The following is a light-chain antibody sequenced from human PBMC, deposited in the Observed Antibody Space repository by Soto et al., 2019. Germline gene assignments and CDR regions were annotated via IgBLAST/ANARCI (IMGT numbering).Light chain of an antibody. CDR2: GGS. CDR1: QSVSSNH. Sequence: EIVMTQSPATLSLSHGERATLYCRASQSVSSNHLAWYQQKPGQAPRLLIYGGSSRATGIPVRFSGSGSETDFTLTITRLEPEDFAMYYCQQYSSSRTLGQGTKVDIK. CDR3: QQYSSSRT. J-gene: IGKJ1*01. V-gene: IGKV3-20*01.